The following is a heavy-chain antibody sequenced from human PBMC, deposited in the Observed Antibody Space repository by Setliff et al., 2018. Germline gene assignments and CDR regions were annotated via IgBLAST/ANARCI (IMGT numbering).Heavy chain of an antibody. CDR3: AKGRVEVVVAAPQARFDP. V-gene: IGHV1-18*01. CDR1: GYTFRSYG. J-gene: IGHJ5*02. D-gene: IGHD2-15*01. Sequence: ASVKVSCKTSGYTFRSYGVSWVRQAPGQGLEWMGWISAYSGDTIYAQNYQGRVTMTTDTSTSTAYMELRSLRSDDTAVYYCAKGRVEVVVAAPQARFDPWGQGTLVTVSS. CDR2: ISAYSGDT.